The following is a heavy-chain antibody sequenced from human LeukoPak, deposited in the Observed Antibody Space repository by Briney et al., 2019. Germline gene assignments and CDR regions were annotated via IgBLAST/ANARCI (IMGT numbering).Heavy chain of an antibody. CDR1: GFTFSSSW. V-gene: IGHV3-7*01. CDR3: ATTRIQLWLYPFDY. J-gene: IGHJ4*02. CDR2: IKQDGSEK. Sequence: GGSLRLSCAASGFTFSSSWMSWVRQAPGKGLEWVANIKQDGSEKYYVDSVKGRFTISRDNAKNSLYLQMNSLRAEDTAVYYCATTRIQLWLYPFDYWGQGTLVTVSS. D-gene: IGHD5-18*01.